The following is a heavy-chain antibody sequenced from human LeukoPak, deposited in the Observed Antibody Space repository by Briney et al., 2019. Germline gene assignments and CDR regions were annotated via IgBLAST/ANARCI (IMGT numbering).Heavy chain of an antibody. CDR3: ARDPRRIVGASGFDY. V-gene: IGHV3-48*01. D-gene: IGHD1-26*01. CDR1: GFTFSSYS. J-gene: IGHJ4*02. CDR2: ISSSSSTI. Sequence: PGGSLRLSCAASGFTFSSYSMNWVRQAPGKGLEWVSYISSSSSTIYYADSVKGRFTISRDNAKNSLYLQMNSLRAEDTAVYYCARDPRRIVGASGFDYWGQGTLVTVSS.